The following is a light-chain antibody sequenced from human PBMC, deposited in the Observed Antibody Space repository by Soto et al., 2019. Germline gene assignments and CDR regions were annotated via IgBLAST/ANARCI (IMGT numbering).Light chain of an antibody. CDR1: QSVRSSY. V-gene: IGKV3-20*01. Sequence: EIVLTQSPGTLSLSPGERATLSCRASQSVRSSYLAWYQQKPGQAPRLLIYGASSRATGIPDRFSGSGSGTDFTLTISRLEPEDFAVYYWQQYGSSLTFGQGTKVEIK. CDR2: GAS. J-gene: IGKJ1*01. CDR3: QQYGSSLT.